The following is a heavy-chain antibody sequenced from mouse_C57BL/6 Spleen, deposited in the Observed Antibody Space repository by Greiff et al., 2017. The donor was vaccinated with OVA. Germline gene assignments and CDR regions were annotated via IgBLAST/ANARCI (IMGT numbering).Heavy chain of an antibody. CDR1: GYTFTDYE. Sequence: VKLMESGAELVRPGASVTLSCKASGYTFTDYEMHWVKQTPVHGLEWIGAIDPETGGTAYNQKFKGKAILTADKSSSTAYMELRSLTSEDSAVYYCTRSRDGSSYYWGQGTTLTVSS. J-gene: IGHJ2*01. V-gene: IGHV1-15*01. D-gene: IGHD1-1*01. CDR3: TRSRDGSSYY. CDR2: IDPETGGT.